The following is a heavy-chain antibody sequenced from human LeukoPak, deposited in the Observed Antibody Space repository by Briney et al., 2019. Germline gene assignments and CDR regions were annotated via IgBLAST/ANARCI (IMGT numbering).Heavy chain of an antibody. CDR2: ISGSGGTT. CDR1: GFIFSNYA. V-gene: IGHV3-23*01. Sequence: GGSLRLSCAASGFIFSNYAMAWARLTPGKGLEWVSAISGSGGTTYYTDSVKGRFTIFRDSSTNTLYLQLSSLRAEDTAIYYCVRGGSVFAYFFDYWGQGTLVTVSS. J-gene: IGHJ4*02. CDR3: VRGGSVFAYFFDY. D-gene: IGHD3-10*01.